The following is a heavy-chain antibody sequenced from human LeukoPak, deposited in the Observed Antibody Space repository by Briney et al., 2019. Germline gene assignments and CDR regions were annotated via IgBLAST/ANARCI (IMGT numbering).Heavy chain of an antibody. Sequence: SETLSLTCTVSGGSISSHYWSWIRQPPGKGLEWIGYIYYSGSTNYNPSLKSRVTISVDTSKNQFSLKLSSVTAADTAVYYCARDNWNSRRYYYYMDVWAKGPRSPSP. CDR1: GGSISSHY. CDR3: ARDNWNSRRYYYYMDV. J-gene: IGHJ6*03. V-gene: IGHV4-59*11. D-gene: IGHD1-7*01. CDR2: IYYSGST.